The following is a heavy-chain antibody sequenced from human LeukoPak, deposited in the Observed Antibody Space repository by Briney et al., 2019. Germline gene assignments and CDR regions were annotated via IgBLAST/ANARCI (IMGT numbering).Heavy chain of an antibody. D-gene: IGHD6-13*01. Sequence: ASVKVSCKASGYTFTGYYMHWVRQAPGQGLEWMGWINPNSGGTNYAQKFQGRVTMTRDTSISTAYMELSRLRSDDTAVYYCARGLAGYSSSWFRYYYMDVWGKGTTVTVSS. V-gene: IGHV1-2*02. J-gene: IGHJ6*03. CDR2: INPNSGGT. CDR3: ARGLAGYSSSWFRYYYMDV. CDR1: GYTFTGYY.